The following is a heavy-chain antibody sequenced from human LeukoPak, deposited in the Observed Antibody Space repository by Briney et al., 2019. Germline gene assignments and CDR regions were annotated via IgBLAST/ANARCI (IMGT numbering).Heavy chain of an antibody. CDR1: GGFISSGGYS. CDR3: ARGRGAAAGTFYFDY. Sequence: SQTLSLTCAVSGGFISSGGYSWSWIRQPPGKGLEWIGYIYHSGSTYYNPSLKRRVTISVDRSKNQFSLKMSSVPAADTAVSYCARGRGAAAGTFYFDYWGQGTLVTVSS. V-gene: IGHV4-30-2*01. CDR2: IYHSGST. D-gene: IGHD6-13*01. J-gene: IGHJ4*02.